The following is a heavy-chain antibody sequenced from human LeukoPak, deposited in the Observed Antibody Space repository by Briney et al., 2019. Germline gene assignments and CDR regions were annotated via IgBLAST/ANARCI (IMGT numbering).Heavy chain of an antibody. Sequence: SETLSLTCTVSGGSISTYYWSWIRQPPGKGLEWIGYIYYSGSTNYSPSLKSRVTISVDTSKNQFSLKLSSVTAADTAVYYCARVAAEYSSGWYYFGYWGQGTLVTVSS. J-gene: IGHJ4*02. CDR2: IYYSGST. CDR3: ARVAAEYSSGWYYFGY. CDR1: GGSISTYY. V-gene: IGHV4-59*12. D-gene: IGHD6-19*01.